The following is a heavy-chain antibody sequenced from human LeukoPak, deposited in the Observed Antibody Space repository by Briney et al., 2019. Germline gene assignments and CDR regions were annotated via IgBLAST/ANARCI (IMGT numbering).Heavy chain of an antibody. J-gene: IGHJ4*02. CDR3: TGNYYGSGSYADFDY. CDR2: IRSTANGYAT. Sequence: GGSLRLSCAASGFTFSGSALHWIRQASGKGLEWVGRIRSTANGYATAYAASVKGRFTISRDDSKNTAYLQMDSLKTEDTAVYYCTGNYYGSGSYADFDYWGQGTLVTVSS. CDR1: GFTFSGSA. V-gene: IGHV3-73*01. D-gene: IGHD3-10*01.